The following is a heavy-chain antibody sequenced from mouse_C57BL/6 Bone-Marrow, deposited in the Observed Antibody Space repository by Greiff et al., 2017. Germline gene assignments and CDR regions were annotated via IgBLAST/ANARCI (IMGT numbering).Heavy chain of an antibody. D-gene: IGHD1-1*01. V-gene: IGHV5-12*01. CDR2: ISNGGGST. CDR3: ARQSTTVVPYYYAMDY. J-gene: IGHJ4*01. Sequence: EVQVVESGGGLVQPGGSLKLSCAASGFTFSDYYMYWVRQTPEKRLEWVAYISNGGGSTYYPDTVKGRFTISRDNANNTLYLQMSRLKSEDTAMYYCARQSTTVVPYYYAMDYWGQGTSVTVSS. CDR1: GFTFSDYY.